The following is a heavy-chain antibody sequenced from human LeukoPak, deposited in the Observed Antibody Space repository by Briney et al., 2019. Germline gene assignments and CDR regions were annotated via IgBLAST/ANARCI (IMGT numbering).Heavy chain of an antibody. CDR2: INPNSGGT. CDR1: GYTFTGYY. Sequence: GASVKVSCKSSGYTFTGYYMHWVRQAPAQGLEWMGWINPNSGGTNYAQKFQGRVTMTRDTSISTAYMELSRLRSDDTAVYYCARINHFYYYYYMDVWGKGTTVTVSS. J-gene: IGHJ6*03. V-gene: IGHV1-2*02. CDR3: ARINHFYYYYYMDV.